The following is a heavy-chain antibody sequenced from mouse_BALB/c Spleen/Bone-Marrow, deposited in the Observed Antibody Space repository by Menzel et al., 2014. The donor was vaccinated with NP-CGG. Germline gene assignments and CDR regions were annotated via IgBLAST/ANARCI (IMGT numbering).Heavy chain of an antibody. Sequence: VHLVESGPELVKPGASVKLSCKASDYTFTSSDINWVRQGPEQGLEWMGWIFPGDGSTKYNEKFKGKATLTIDKSSSTAYMQLSRLTSEDSAVYLCARNYKSAWFTYWGQGTLVTVSA. CDR2: IFPGDGST. J-gene: IGHJ3*01. V-gene: IGHV1-85*01. CDR1: DYTFTSSD. D-gene: IGHD2-12*01. CDR3: ARNYKSAWFTY.